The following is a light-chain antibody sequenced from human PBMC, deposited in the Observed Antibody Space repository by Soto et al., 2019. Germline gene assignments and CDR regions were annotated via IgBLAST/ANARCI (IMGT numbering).Light chain of an antibody. Sequence: EIVRTQFPATRSLSPGEKDTLSCRASQSVSSKLAWYRQKPGQPPGILIFGASTRATGIPARFSGSGSGTEFTLTISSLQSEDFAVYYCQHYNNWPPWTVGQGTKVEIK. CDR3: QHYNNWPPWT. V-gene: IGKV3-15*01. J-gene: IGKJ1*01. CDR1: QSVSSK. CDR2: GAS.